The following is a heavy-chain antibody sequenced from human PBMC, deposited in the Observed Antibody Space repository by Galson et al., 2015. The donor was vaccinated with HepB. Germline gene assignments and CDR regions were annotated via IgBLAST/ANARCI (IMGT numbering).Heavy chain of an antibody. CDR3: VRSNTVRDFTDAPDL. D-gene: IGHD3-10*02. CDR1: GFTFDDYA. J-gene: IGHJ3*01. Sequence: SLRLSCAASGFTFDDYAVHWVRQAPGKALEWVSGITWDNNRRDYADSVKGRFTISRDNAKSSLYVQMNNLRPEDTALYYCVRSNTVRDFTDAPDLWGQGTVVTVSS. V-gene: IGHV3-9*01. CDR2: ITWDNNRR.